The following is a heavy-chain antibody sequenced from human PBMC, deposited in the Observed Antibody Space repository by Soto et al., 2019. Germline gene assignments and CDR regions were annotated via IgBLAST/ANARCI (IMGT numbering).Heavy chain of an antibody. D-gene: IGHD3-22*01. J-gene: IGHJ4*02. CDR3: AKSMIVTSRAPIDY. CDR1: GFTFSSYA. CDR2: ISGSGGST. V-gene: IGHV3-23*01. Sequence: LRLSCAASGFTFSSYAMSWVRQAPGKGREWVSAISGSGGSTYYANSVKGRFTISRDNSKNTLYLQMNSLRAEDTAVYYCAKSMIVTSRAPIDYWGQGTLVTVSS.